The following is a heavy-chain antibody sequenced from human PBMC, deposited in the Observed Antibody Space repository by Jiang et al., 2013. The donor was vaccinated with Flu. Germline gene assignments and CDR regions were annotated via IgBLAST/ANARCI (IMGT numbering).Heavy chain of an antibody. V-gene: IGHV1-46*01. CDR2: XNPRGGST. CDR3: ARVPASGGYSTPLLSFDY. J-gene: IGHJ4*02. D-gene: IGHD1-26*01. Sequence: KASGYTFTSYHMHWVRQAPGQGLEWMGIXNPRGGSTSYAQKFQGRVTMTRDTSTSTVYMELSSLRSEDTAVYYCARVPASGGYSTPLLSFDYWGQGTLVTVSS. CDR1: GYTFTSYH.